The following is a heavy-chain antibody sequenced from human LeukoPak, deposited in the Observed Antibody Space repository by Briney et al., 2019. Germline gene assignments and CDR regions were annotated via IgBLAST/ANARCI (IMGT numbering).Heavy chain of an antibody. CDR2: IKSKTDGGTT. V-gene: IGHV3-15*01. D-gene: IGHD6-19*01. J-gene: IGHJ1*01. CDR1: GFTFSDAW. CDR3: TTDGRSGWLQYFQH. Sequence: GGSLRLSCAASGFTFSDAWMSWVHQAPGKGLEWVDRIKSKTDGGTTNYAAPVEGRFTISRDDSKNTLYVQMNSLKTEDTAVYYCTTDGRSGWLQYFQHWGQGTLVTVSS.